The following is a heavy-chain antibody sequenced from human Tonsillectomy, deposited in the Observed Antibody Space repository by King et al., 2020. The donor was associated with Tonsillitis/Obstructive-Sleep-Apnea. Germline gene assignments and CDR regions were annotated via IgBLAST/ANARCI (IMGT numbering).Heavy chain of an antibody. D-gene: IGHD1-7*01. CDR2: INPNSGGT. V-gene: IGHV1-2*02. CDR3: AREANGNYAY. J-gene: IGHJ4*02. CDR1: GYIFTDYY. Sequence: QLVQSGAEVKKPGASVKVSCKAYGYIFTDYYMHWVRQAPGQGPEWMGWINPNSGGTNYAQKFQGRVTMTRDTSITTFYVELSRLRSDDTAVYYCAREANGNYAYWGQGTVVTVSS.